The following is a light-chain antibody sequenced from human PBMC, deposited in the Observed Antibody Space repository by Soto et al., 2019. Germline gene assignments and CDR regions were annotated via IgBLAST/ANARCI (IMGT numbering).Light chain of an antibody. CDR1: NNDVGAYTY. Sequence: QSALTQPASVSGSPGQSITISCTGTNNDVGAYTYVSWYQQHPGKAPRLIIYEVSKRPSGVSNRFSGSKSGNTASLTISGLQAEDEADYYCSSYAGSSTFVVFGGGTKLTVL. CDR3: SSYAGSSTFVV. CDR2: EVS. V-gene: IGLV2-23*02. J-gene: IGLJ2*01.